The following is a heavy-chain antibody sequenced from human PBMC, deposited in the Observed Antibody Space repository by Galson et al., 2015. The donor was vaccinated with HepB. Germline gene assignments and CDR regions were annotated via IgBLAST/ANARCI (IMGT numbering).Heavy chain of an antibody. CDR1: GGTFSSYA. V-gene: IGHV1-69*13. D-gene: IGHD2-2*02. CDR2: IIPIFGTA. CDR3: AREGAGYCSSTSCYSYYYYGMDV. J-gene: IGHJ6*02. Sequence: SVKVSCKASGGTFSSYAISWVRQAPGQGLEWMGGIIPIFGTANYAQKFQGRVTITADESTSTAYMELSSLRSEDTAVYYCAREGAGYCSSTSCYSYYYYGMDVWGQGTTVTVSS.